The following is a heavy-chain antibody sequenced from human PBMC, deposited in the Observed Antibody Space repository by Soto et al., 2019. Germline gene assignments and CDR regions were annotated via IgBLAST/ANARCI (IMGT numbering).Heavy chain of an antibody. Sequence: SGESLKISCKGSGYSFTSYWISWVRQMPGKGLEWMGRIDPSDSYTNYSPSFQGHVTISADKSISTAYLQWSSLKASDTAMYYCARPAESTVTTLSGPFDYWGQGTLVTVSS. V-gene: IGHV5-10-1*01. D-gene: IGHD4-4*01. CDR2: IDPSDSYT. J-gene: IGHJ4*02. CDR3: ARPAESTVTTLSGPFDY. CDR1: GYSFTSYW.